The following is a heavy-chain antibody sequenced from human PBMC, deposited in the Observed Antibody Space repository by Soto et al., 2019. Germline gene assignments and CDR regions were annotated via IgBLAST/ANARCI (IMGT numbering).Heavy chain of an antibody. D-gene: IGHD3-16*01. CDR1: GFSFSTYG. V-gene: IGHV3-30*03. CDR3: ATPRGEPTYYGMDV. J-gene: IGHJ6*02. CDR2: ISYDGINQ. Sequence: QVQLVESGGGVVQPGRSLRLSCAASGFSFSTYGMHWVRQAPGKGLEWVAVISYDGINQYYVDSVRGRFTITKDNSRNTLYLQMNSLRAEDTALYYCATPRGEPTYYGMDVWGQGTTVTVSS.